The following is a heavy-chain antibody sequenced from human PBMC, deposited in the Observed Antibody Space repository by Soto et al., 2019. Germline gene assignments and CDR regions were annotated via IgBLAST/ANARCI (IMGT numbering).Heavy chain of an antibody. J-gene: IGHJ6*03. Sequence: QVQLVQSGAELKKPGASAKVSCKASGYMFTSYGISWVRQAPGQGLEWMAWISVNNGNTNYAQKFQGRVTMTTDTSTNTTHMELRSLRYDDTAVYYCASFNGSGTNYYMAVWGKGTTVIVSS. V-gene: IGHV1-18*01. CDR1: GYMFTSYG. CDR3: ASFNGSGTNYYMAV. CDR2: ISVNNGNT. D-gene: IGHD3-10*01.